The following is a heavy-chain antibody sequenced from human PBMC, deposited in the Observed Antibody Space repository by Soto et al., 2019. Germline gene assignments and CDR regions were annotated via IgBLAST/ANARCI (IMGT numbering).Heavy chain of an antibody. CDR1: GGTFSSYT. Sequence: QVQLVQSGAEVQKPGSSVKVSCKASGGTFSSYTISWVRQAPGQGLEWMGRFIPILGIANYAQKFQSRVTITADKSTSTAYMELSRLRSEDTAVYYCASSPSDYYGSGSDVNYWGQGTLVTVSA. CDR3: ASSPSDYYGSGSDVNY. CDR2: FIPILGIA. D-gene: IGHD3-10*01. J-gene: IGHJ4*02. V-gene: IGHV1-69*02.